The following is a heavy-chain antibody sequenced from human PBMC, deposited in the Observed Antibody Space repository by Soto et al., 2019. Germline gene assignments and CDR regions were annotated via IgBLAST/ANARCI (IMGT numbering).Heavy chain of an antibody. J-gene: IGHJ6*02. Sequence: AGGSLRLSCAASGFTFSSYSMNWVRQAPGKGLEWVSYISSSSSTIYYADSVKGRFTISRDNAKNSLYLQMNSLRDEDTAVYYCARDQDDSWSGYYFSYYYGMDVWGQGTTVTVSS. CDR1: GFTFSSYS. V-gene: IGHV3-48*02. CDR2: ISSSSSTI. D-gene: IGHD3-3*01. CDR3: ARDQDDSWSGYYFSYYYGMDV.